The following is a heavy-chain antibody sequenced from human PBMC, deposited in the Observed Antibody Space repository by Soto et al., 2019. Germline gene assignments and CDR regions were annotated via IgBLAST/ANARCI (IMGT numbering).Heavy chain of an antibody. CDR3: PDTLTTEATAVYYCPSSEYSISTNCHTPQFGYSCYGMDV. D-gene: IGHD2-8*01. V-gene: IGHV1-69*12. Sequence: QVQLVQSGAEVKKPGSSVKVSCKASGGTFSSYAISWVRQAPGQGLEWMGGIIPIFGTANYAQKFQGRVTITADEQHNVQDGVTITAHSPTSTAYMAPDTLTTEATAVYYCPSSEYSISTNCHTPQFGYSCYGMDVWGQGTTVTVSS. CDR1: GGTFSSYA. CDR2: IIPIFGTA. J-gene: IGHJ6*02.